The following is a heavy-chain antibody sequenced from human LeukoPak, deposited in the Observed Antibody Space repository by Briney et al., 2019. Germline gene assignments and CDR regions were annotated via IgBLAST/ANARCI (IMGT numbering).Heavy chain of an antibody. V-gene: IGHV3-7*01. CDR3: TKSDWFDP. J-gene: IGHJ5*02. CDR1: GFIFSRYW. CDR2: IKQDGSEK. Sequence: GGSLRLSCVASGFIFSRYWMNWVRQAPGKGLEWVAKIKQDGSEKFYVDSVKGRFTISRDNAKSTLYLQMNGLKAEDTAVYYCTKSDWFDPWGQGTLVIVSS.